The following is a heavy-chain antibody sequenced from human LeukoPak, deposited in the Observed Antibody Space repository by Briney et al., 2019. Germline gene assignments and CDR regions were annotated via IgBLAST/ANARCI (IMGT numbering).Heavy chain of an antibody. D-gene: IGHD3-16*01. V-gene: IGHV3-23*01. Sequence: GGPLRLSCAGSGFPFSSHGMNWVRQAPGKGLEWVSGISPGGPTYYADSVKGRFTISRDDSKNTLYLQMNSLRAEDTAVYYCAKGQITRSDRFDYWGQGTLVTVSS. CDR1: GFPFSSHG. J-gene: IGHJ4*02. CDR3: AKGQITRSDRFDY. CDR2: ISPGGPT.